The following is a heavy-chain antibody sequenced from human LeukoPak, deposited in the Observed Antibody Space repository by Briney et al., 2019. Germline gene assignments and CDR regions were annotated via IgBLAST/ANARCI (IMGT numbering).Heavy chain of an antibody. CDR3: ARSHYYDSSGSEADFDI. CDR1: GYTFTGYY. V-gene: IGHV1-18*04. Sequence: ASVKVSCKASGYTFTGYYVHWVRQAPGQGLEWMGWISAYNGNTNYAQKLQGRVTMTTDTSTSTAYMELRSLRSDDTAVYYCARSHYYDSSGSEADFDIWGQGTMVTVSS. J-gene: IGHJ3*02. D-gene: IGHD3-22*01. CDR2: ISAYNGNT.